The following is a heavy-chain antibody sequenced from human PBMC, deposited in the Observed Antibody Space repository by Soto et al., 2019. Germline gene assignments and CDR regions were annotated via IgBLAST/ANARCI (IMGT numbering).Heavy chain of an antibody. CDR2: IYSGGST. J-gene: IGHJ6*03. D-gene: IGHD2-15*01. Sequence: GGSLRLSCAASGFTVSSNYMSWVRQAPGKGLEWVSVIYSGGSTYYADSVKGRFTISRDNSKNRLYLQMNSLRAADTAVYYCARGGCSGGSCYTTWDERLYYYYYYMDVWGKGTTVTVSS. CDR3: ARGGCSGGSCYTTWDERLYYYYYYMDV. CDR1: GFTVSSNY. V-gene: IGHV3-66*01.